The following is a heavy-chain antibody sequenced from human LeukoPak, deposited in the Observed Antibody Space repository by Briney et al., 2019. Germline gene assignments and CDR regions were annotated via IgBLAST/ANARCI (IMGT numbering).Heavy chain of an antibody. D-gene: IGHD3-22*01. Sequence: ASVKVSCKASGGTFSSYAISWVRQAPGQGLEWMGRIMPILGIANYAQKFQGRVTITADKSTSTAYMELSSLRSEDTAVYYCARPITYYYDSSGYFLDAFDIWGQGTMVTVSS. CDR2: IMPILGIA. J-gene: IGHJ3*02. CDR1: GGTFSSYA. V-gene: IGHV1-69*04. CDR3: ARPITYYYDSSGYFLDAFDI.